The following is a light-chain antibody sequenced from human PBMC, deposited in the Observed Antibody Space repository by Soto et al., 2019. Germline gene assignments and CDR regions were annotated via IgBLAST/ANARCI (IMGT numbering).Light chain of an antibody. CDR1: SSDVGAYNY. Sequence: QSARNQPASVSGSPGQSITISCTGTSSDVGAYNYVSWFQQYPGKAPKLMIYDVSNRPSGVSNRFSGSKSGNTASLTISGLQAEDEADYYCCSYTSSSTYVFGTGTRSPS. CDR3: CSYTSSSTYV. CDR2: DVS. J-gene: IGLJ1*01. V-gene: IGLV2-14*01.